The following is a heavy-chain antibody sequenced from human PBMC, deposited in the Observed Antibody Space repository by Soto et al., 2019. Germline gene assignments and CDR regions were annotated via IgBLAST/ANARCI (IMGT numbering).Heavy chain of an antibody. CDR1: GGTFSSYA. J-gene: IGHJ6*02. D-gene: IGHD6-19*01. V-gene: IGHV1-69*13. Sequence: SVEVSCKASGGTFSSYASSWVRQAPGQGLEWMGGIIPIFGTANYAQKFQGRVTITADESTSTAYMELSSLRSEDTAVYYCARARIAVAVPAGGYYYYGMDVWGQGTTVNVSS. CDR3: ARARIAVAVPAGGYYYYGMDV. CDR2: IIPIFGTA.